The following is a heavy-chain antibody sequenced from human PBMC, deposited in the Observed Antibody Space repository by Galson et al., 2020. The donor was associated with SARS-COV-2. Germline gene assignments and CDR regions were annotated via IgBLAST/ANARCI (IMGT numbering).Heavy chain of an antibody. Sequence: GGSLRLSCAASGFIVSSKYMTWVRQAPGKGLEWVSVIDIDNRKYYGDSVKGQFTVSRDSPKNTVYLQMNSLRDEDTAVYYCASVGDSWDLDYWGQGTQVTVSS. J-gene: IGHJ4*02. CDR1: GFIVSSKY. CDR2: IDIDNRK. V-gene: IGHV3-53*01. D-gene: IGHD3-16*01. CDR3: ASVGDSWDLDY.